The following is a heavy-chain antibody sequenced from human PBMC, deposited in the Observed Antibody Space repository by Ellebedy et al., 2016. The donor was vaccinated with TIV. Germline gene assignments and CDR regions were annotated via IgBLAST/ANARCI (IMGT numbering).Heavy chain of an antibody. V-gene: IGHV1-2*02. CDR1: GYTFTGYY. Sequence: ASVKVSCKASGYTFTGYYMHWVRQAPGQGLEWMGWINPHSGGTNHAQRFQGRVTMTRDTSISTAYMELSRLRSDDTAVYYCARIRYSSGAADFDYWGQGTLVTVSS. D-gene: IGHD6-25*01. J-gene: IGHJ4*02. CDR2: INPHSGGT. CDR3: ARIRYSSGAADFDY.